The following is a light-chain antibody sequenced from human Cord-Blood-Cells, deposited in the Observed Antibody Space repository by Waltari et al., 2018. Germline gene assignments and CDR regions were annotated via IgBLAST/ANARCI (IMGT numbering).Light chain of an antibody. Sequence: QSALTQPRSVSGSPGQSVIISCTGTSSDAGGYNYVSWYQQHPGKAPKLMIYDVSKRPSGVPDRFSGSKSGNTASLTISGLQAEDEADYYCCSYAGSYSYVFGTGTKVTVL. J-gene: IGLJ1*01. CDR3: CSYAGSYSYV. CDR1: SSDAGGYNY. V-gene: IGLV2-11*01. CDR2: DVS.